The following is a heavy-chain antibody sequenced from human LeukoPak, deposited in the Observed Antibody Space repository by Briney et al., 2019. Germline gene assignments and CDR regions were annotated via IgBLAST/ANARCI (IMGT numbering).Heavy chain of an antibody. V-gene: IGHV3-23*01. CDR3: AREGGPYRPLDY. CDR2: VRGDSGDT. Sequence: GGSLRLSCAASGFTFNIYTMAWVRQAPGKGLEWVSSVRGDSGDTYYTDSVKGRFTISRDNSQNTLYLQMSSLRAGDTAIYYCAREGGPYRPLDYSGQGTLVTVSS. J-gene: IGHJ4*02. CDR1: GFTFNIYT.